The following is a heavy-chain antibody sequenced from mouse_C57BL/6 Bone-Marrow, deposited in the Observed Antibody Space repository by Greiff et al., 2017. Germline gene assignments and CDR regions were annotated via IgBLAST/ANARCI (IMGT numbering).Heavy chain of an antibody. CDR2: INPCCGYT. V-gene: IGHV1-4*01. Sequence: QVQLQQSGADLARPGASVKMSCKASGYTFTSYTMHWVKQRPGPGLEWIGYINPCCGYTMSNQQFKDNATLTADKSSSTAYMQLRSMTSEDSAVNYCASRATVVTDYFDYWGQGTTLTVSS. D-gene: IGHD1-1*01. CDR1: GYTFTSYT. J-gene: IGHJ2*01. CDR3: ASRATVVTDYFDY.